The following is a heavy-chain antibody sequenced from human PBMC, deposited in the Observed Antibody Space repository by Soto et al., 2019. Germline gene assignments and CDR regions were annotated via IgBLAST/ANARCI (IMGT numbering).Heavy chain of an antibody. CDR3: AWGYYGSGSKWVYYYYYYGMDV. V-gene: IGHV1-69*13. J-gene: IGHJ6*02. CDR2: IIPIFGTA. CDR1: GGTFSSYA. Sequence: GASVKVSCKASGGTFSSYAISWVRQAPGQGLEWMGGIIPIFGTANYAQKFQGRVTITADESTSTAYMELSSLRSEDTAVYYCAWGYYGSGSKWVYYYYYYGMDVWGQGTTVTVSS. D-gene: IGHD3-10*01.